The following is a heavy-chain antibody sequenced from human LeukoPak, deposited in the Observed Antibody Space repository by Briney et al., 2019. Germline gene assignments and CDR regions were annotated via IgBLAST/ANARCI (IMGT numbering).Heavy chain of an antibody. Sequence: GGSLRLSCAASGFTFSSYEMNWVRQAPGKGLEWVSCISSSSSYIYYADSVKGRFTISRDNAKNSLHLQMNSLRAEDTALYYCARAHNWKYGTFEHWGQGTLVTVSS. CDR3: ARAHNWKYGTFEH. J-gene: IGHJ4*02. D-gene: IGHD1-7*01. V-gene: IGHV3-21*01. CDR1: GFTFSSYE. CDR2: ISSSSSYI.